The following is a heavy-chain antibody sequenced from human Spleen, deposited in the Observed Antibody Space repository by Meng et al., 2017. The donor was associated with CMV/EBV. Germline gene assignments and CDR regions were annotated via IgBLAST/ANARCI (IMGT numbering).Heavy chain of an antibody. CDR1: GVTFSSYS. V-gene: IGHV3-21*01. CDR3: ARGASITGTTLDNWLDP. Sequence: GGSLRLSCAASGVTFSSYSMNWVRQAPGKGLEWVSSISSISSYIYYADSVKGRFTISRDNAKNSLYLQMNSLRAEDTALYYCARGASITGTTLDNWLDPWGQGTLVTVSS. J-gene: IGHJ5*02. CDR2: ISSISSYI. D-gene: IGHD1-7*01.